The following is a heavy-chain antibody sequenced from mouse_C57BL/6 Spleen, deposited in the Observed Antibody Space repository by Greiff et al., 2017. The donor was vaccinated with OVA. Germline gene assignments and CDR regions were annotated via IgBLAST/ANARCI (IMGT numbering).Heavy chain of an antibody. D-gene: IGHD2-4*01. V-gene: IGHV5-9-1*02. CDR1: GFTFSSYA. Sequence: EVMLVESGAGLVKPGGSLKLSCAASGFTFSSYAMSWVRQTPEKRLEWVAYISSGGDYIYYADTVKGRFTISRDNARNTLYLQMSSLKSEDTAMYYCTSYDYDVGYAMDYWGQGTSVTVSS. J-gene: IGHJ4*01. CDR2: ISSGGDYI. CDR3: TSYDYDVGYAMDY.